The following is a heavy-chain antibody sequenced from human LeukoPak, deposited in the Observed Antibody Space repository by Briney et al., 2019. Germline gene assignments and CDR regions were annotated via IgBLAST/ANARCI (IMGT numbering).Heavy chain of an antibody. CDR2: ISGSGGST. CDR1: GFTFSSYA. V-gene: IGHV3-23*01. Sequence: GGSLRLSCAASGFTFSSYAMSWVRQAPGKGLEWVSAISGSGGSTYYADSVKGRFTISRDNSKNTLYLQINSLGVEDTAVYYCVRSDFYGSSGYYYGSWGQGTLVTVSS. D-gene: IGHD3-22*01. J-gene: IGHJ4*02. CDR3: VRSDFYGSSGYYYGS.